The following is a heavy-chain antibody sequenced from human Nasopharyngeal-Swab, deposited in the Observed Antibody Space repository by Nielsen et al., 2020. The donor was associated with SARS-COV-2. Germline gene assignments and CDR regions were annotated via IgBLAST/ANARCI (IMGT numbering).Heavy chain of an antibody. CDR3: AKDLVVSFDY. CDR1: GFTFSSYA. J-gene: IGHJ4*02. Sequence: GGSLRLSCAASGFTFSSYAMSWARQAPGKGLEWVSAISGSGGSTYYADSVKGRFTISRDNSKNTLYLQMNSLRAEDTAVYYFAKDLVVSFDYWGQGTLVTVSS. CDR2: ISGSGGST. D-gene: IGHD2-15*01. V-gene: IGHV3-23*01.